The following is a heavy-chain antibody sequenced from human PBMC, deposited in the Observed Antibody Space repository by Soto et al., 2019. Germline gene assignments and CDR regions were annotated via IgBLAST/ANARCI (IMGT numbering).Heavy chain of an antibody. V-gene: IGHV1-18*04. Sequence: QVQLVQSAPEVKRPGASVKVSCQASGYTFTAYGLNWVRRAAGRGLEGMGRIATHDGSTVSAQRLQGRLTLTRDTFTSTAYMELRGLASGDTGLYYCARNYGYYSTNFWGQGTLVTVSS. CDR2: IATHDGST. CDR1: GYTFTAYG. D-gene: IGHD2-2*03. J-gene: IGHJ4*02. CDR3: ARNYGYYSTNF.